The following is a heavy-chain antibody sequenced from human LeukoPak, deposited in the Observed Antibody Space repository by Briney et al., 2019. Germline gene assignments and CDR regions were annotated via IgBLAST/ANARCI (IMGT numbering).Heavy chain of an antibody. CDR1: GDSMSNYY. CDR3: ARDVCSGGTCYLDY. Sequence: PSETLSLTCSVSGDSMSNYYWTLIRQPPGKALESIGYISDRGSTYYSPSLKSRATISADTSKNQISLKLTSVTAADTAVYYCARDVCSGGTCYLDYWGRGTLVSVSS. V-gene: IGHV4-59*01. D-gene: IGHD2-15*01. J-gene: IGHJ4*02. CDR2: ISDRGST.